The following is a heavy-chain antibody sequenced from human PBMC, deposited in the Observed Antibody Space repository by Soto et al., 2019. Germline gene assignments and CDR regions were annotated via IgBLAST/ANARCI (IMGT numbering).Heavy chain of an antibody. V-gene: IGHV3-74*01. CDR2: TNGDDTSI. D-gene: IGHD6-13*01. Sequence: GGSLRLSFAASGFTFGSHWMHWLRQAPGKGLVWVSRTNGDDTSINYADSVKGRFTISRDNARNTLYLQMDSLRAEDTAIYYCARGSSSSWYKDYYYGVDVWGQGTTVTVSS. CDR3: ARGSSSSWYKDYYYGVDV. J-gene: IGHJ6*02. CDR1: GFTFGSHW.